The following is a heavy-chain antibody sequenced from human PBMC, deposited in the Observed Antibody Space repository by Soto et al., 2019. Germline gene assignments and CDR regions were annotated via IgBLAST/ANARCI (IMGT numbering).Heavy chain of an antibody. CDR1: GGSFSGYY. D-gene: IGHD2-2*02. CDR3: ARPVSLPAAIRYSDYGMDV. CDR2: INHSGST. J-gene: IGHJ6*02. V-gene: IGHV4-34*01. Sequence: PSEALSLTCAVYGGSFSGYYWSWIRQPPGKGLEWIGEINHSGSTNYNPSLKSRVTISVDTSKNQFSLKLSSVTDADTAVYYCARPVSLPAAIRYSDYGMDVWGHRTT.